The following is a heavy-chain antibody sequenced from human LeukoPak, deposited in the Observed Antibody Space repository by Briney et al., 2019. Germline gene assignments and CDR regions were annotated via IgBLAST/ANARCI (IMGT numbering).Heavy chain of an antibody. Sequence: VASVKVSCKASGGTFSSYAISWVRQAPGQGNEWMGGIIPIFDTANYAQKFQGRVTITTDESTSTAYMELSSLRSEDTAVYYCARGRFGVVPAAIPYYYYYMDVWGKGTTVTVSS. V-gene: IGHV1-69*05. CDR3: ARGRFGVVPAAIPYYYYYMDV. CDR1: GGTFSSYA. CDR2: IIPIFDTA. D-gene: IGHD2-2*01. J-gene: IGHJ6*03.